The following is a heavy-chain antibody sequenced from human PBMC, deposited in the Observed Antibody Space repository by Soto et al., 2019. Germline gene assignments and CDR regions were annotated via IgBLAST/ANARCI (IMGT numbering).Heavy chain of an antibody. CDR2: IIPISETT. CDR3: ARSQGSSTSLELYYYYYYGMDV. CDR1: GGTFSSYA. D-gene: IGHD2-2*01. Sequence: QVQLVQSGAEVKKPGSSVKVSCKASGGTFSSYAISWVRQAPGQGLEWMGGIIPISETTNYAQKFQGRVTITADESKSTAYMELSSLRSEDTAVYYWARSQGSSTSLELYYYYYYGMDVWGQGTTVTVSS. J-gene: IGHJ6*02. V-gene: IGHV1-69*01.